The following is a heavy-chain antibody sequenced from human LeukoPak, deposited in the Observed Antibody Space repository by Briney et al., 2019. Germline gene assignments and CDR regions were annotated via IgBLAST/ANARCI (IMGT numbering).Heavy chain of an antibody. Sequence: SQTQSLTCAVYGGSFSGYYWSWISQSPGKGLEWIGEIGQSGSTNYNPSLKSRVTITIDMSKNQFSLKLNSVTAADTAVIYCAMSDVSGSYYNCDFWGQRTLVSVSS. V-gene: IGHV4-34*01. CDR3: AMSDVSGSYYNCDF. CDR1: GGSFSGYY. J-gene: IGHJ4*02. D-gene: IGHD3-10*01. CDR2: IGQSGST.